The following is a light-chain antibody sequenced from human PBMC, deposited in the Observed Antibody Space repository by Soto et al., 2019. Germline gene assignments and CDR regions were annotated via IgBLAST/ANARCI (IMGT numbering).Light chain of an antibody. J-gene: IGKJ3*01. V-gene: IGKV3-20*01. CDR1: QSVTGSY. CDR3: HQYGTSPQCP. CDR2: GAS. Sequence: EIVLTQSPDTLSLSPGERATLSCRASQSVTGSYLAWYPHKPGQAPRLLIYGASTRATGIPDRFSGSGSGSDFTLTISGLEPEDFAVYYCHQYGTSPQCPFGPGTKVDLK.